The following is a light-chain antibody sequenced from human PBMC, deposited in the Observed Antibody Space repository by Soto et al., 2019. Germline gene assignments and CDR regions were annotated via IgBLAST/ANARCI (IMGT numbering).Light chain of an antibody. J-gene: IGKJ1*01. CDR3: HQYGKSPWT. CDR1: QSVSSSY. Sequence: EIVLKQSPGTLSLSPGKRATLSCRASQSVSSSYLAWYQQKPGQTPRLLIHGVSSRATGIPDRFSGSGSGTDFTLTISRLEPEDFAVYYCHQYGKSPWTFGQGTKVDIK. CDR2: GVS. V-gene: IGKV3-20*01.